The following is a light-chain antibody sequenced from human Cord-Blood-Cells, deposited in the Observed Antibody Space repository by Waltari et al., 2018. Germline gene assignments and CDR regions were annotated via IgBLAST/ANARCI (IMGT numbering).Light chain of an antibody. J-gene: IGKJ4*01. CDR2: DAS. Sequence: EIVLTQSPATLSLSPGERATLSCRASQSVSSYLAWYQQKPGQAPRLLIYDASNSATGIPARFIGSGSGTDFTLTISSLEPEDFAVYYCQQRSNWPPLTFGGGTKVEIK. CDR3: QQRSNWPPLT. V-gene: IGKV3-11*01. CDR1: QSVSSY.